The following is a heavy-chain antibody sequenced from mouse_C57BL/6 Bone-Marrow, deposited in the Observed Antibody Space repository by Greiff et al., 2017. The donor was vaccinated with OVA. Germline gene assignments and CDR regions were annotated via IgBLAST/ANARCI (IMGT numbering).Heavy chain of an antibody. CDR2: IHPNSGST. D-gene: IGHD1-1*01. J-gene: IGHJ3*01. V-gene: IGHV1-64*01. CDR1: GYTFTSYW. Sequence: QVQLKQPGAELVKPGASVKLSCKASGYTFTSYWMHWVKQRPGQGLEWIGMIHPNSGSTNYNEKFKSKATLTVDKSSSTAYMQLSSLTSEDSAVYYCARALLYYGSSYDWFAYWGQGTLVTVSA. CDR3: ARALLYYGSSYDWFAY.